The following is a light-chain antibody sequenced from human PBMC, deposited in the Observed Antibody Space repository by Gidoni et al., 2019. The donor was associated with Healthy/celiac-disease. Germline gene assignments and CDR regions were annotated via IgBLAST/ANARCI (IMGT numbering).Light chain of an antibody. CDR2: DVS. J-gene: IGLJ1*01. Sequence: QSALTQPASVSGSPGQSITISCTGTSSDVGGYNYVSWYQQHPGKATKLMIYDVSNRPSGVSNRFSGSKSGNTASLTISGLQAEDEADYYCSSYTSSSTLVFGTGTKVTVI. CDR3: SSYTSSSTLV. V-gene: IGLV2-14*01. CDR1: SSDVGGYNY.